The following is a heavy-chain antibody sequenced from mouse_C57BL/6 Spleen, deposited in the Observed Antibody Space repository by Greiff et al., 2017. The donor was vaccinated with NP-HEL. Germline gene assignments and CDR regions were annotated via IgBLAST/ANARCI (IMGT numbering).Heavy chain of an antibody. CDR1: GFNIKDSY. D-gene: IGHD2-1*01. V-gene: IGHV14-2*01. J-gene: IGHJ3*01. Sequence: EVQLQQSGAELVKPGASVKLSCTASGFNIKDSYMHWVKQRTEQGLEWIGRIDPEDGENKYAPKFQGKATITADTSSNPAYLQLSSLTSEDTAVYYCARSEGNYRGFAYWGQGTLVTVSA. CDR3: ARSEGNYRGFAY. CDR2: IDPEDGEN.